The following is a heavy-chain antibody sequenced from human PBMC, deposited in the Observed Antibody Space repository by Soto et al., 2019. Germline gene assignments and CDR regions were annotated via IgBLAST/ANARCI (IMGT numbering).Heavy chain of an antibody. D-gene: IGHD3-22*01. Sequence: WETLSLTCTVSGDSISSYYWSWIRQTPGKGLEWIGYIHYSGSTNYNPSLESRLSMSIDSSKKQFSLQLTSVTAADTALYYCVRGFYDSRGYSNPFDSWGQGTKVTVSS. CDR2: IHYSGST. V-gene: IGHV4-59*01. CDR1: GDSISSYY. J-gene: IGHJ4*02. CDR3: VRGFYDSRGYSNPFDS.